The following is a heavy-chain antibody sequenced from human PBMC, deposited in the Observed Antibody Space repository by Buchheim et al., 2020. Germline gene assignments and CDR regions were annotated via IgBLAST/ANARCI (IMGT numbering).Heavy chain of an antibody. V-gene: IGHV3-21*01. D-gene: IGHD6-19*01. J-gene: IGHJ6*02. Sequence: EVQLVESGGGLVKPGGSLRLSCAASGFTFSSYSMNWVRQAPGKGLEWVSSISSSSSYIYYADSVKGRFTISRDNAKNSLYLQMNSLRAEDTAVYYCARAIAVAGTLFISNPGYYYYGMDVWGQGTT. CDR1: GFTFSSYS. CDR3: ARAIAVAGTLFISNPGYYYYGMDV. CDR2: ISSSSSYI.